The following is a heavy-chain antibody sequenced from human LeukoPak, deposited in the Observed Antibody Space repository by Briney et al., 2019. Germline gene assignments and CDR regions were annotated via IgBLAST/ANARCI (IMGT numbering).Heavy chain of an antibody. CDR2: IRHDGSNR. J-gene: IGHJ6*03. CDR3: ARGIKVRGVITPISYMDV. V-gene: IGHV3-30*02. CDR1: GYTFTGYY. Sequence: SCKASGYTFTGYYMHWVRQAPGKGLEWVAFIRHDGSNRYYAASVKGRFTISRDNSKNTLYLQMNSLRAEDTAVYYCARGIKVRGVITPISYMDVWGKGTTVTVSS. D-gene: IGHD3-10*01.